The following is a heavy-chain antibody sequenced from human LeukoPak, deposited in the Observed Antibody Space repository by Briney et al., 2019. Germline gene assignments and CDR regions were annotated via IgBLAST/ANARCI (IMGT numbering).Heavy chain of an antibody. CDR2: IKQDGSEK. CDR1: GFTFSSYW. CDR3: ARDRIAVGESWFDP. V-gene: IGHV3-7*03. J-gene: IGHJ5*02. D-gene: IGHD6-13*01. Sequence: GGSLRLSCAASGFTFSSYWMSWVRQAPGKGLEWVANIKQDGSEKYYVDSVKGRFTISRDNAKNSLYLQMNSLRAEDTAVYYCARDRIAVGESWFDPWGQGTLVTVSS.